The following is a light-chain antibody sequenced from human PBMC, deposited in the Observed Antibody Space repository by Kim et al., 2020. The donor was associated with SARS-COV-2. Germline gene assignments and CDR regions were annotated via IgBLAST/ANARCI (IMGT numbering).Light chain of an antibody. CDR2: EDD. V-gene: IGLV6-57*03. CDR3: QSYNRSNVV. CDR1: SGSIDDNY. Sequence: GKTVNISCTRSSGSIDDNYVQWYQQRPGGVPTAVIYEDDQRPSGVSDRFSGSIDNSSNSASLTISGLKTEDEADYYCQSYNRSNVVFGGGTQLTVL. J-gene: IGLJ2*01.